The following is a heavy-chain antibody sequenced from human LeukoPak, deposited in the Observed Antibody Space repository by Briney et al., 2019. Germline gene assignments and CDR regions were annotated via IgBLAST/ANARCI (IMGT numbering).Heavy chain of an antibody. V-gene: IGHV3-74*01. D-gene: IGHD2-15*01. CDR2: INGDGSST. CDR3: ARVVVAASFDY. CDR1: GFTFSSYW. Sequence: GGSLRLSCAASGFTFSSYWMHSVRQAPGKGLVWVSRINGDGSSTSYADSVKGRFTISRDNAKNTLYLQMNSLRAEDTAVYYCARVVVAASFDYWGQGTLVTVSS. J-gene: IGHJ4*02.